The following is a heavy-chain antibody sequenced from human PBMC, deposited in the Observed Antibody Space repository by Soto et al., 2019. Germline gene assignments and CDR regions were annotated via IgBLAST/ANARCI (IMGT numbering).Heavy chain of an antibody. CDR2: INHSGST. D-gene: IGHD3-3*01. Sequence: PSETLSLTCAVYGGSFSGYYWSWIRQPPGKGLEWIGEINHSGSTNYNPSLKSRVTISVDTSKNQFSLKLSSVTAADTAVYYCASGDFWSGYYFWGQGTLVTVS. CDR1: GGSFSGYY. V-gene: IGHV4-34*01. CDR3: ASGDFWSGYYF. J-gene: IGHJ4*02.